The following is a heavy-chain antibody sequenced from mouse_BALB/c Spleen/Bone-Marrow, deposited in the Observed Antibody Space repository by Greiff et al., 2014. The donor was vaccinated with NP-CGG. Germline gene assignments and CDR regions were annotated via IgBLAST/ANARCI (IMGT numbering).Heavy chain of an antibody. CDR2: IYPGSGNT. CDR3: ARILYWYFDV. V-gene: IGHV1-84*02. Sequence: QVQLQQSGPELVKPGASVKISCKASGYTFTDYYINWVKQKPGQGLERIGWIYPGSGNTKFNERFKGKATLTVDTSSSTAYMQLSSLTSEDTAVYFCARILYWYFDVWGAGTTVTVSS. CDR1: GYTFTDYY. J-gene: IGHJ1*01.